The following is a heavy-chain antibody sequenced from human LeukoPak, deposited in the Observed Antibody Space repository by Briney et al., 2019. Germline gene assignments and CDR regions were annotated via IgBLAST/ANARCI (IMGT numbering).Heavy chain of an antibody. J-gene: IGHJ4*02. V-gene: IGHV3-20*04. Sequence: PGGSLRLSCAASGFTFDDYGMSWVRQAPGKGLEWVSGINWNGGSTGYADSVKGRFTISRDNAKNSLYLQMNSLRAEDTALYYCASYYDSSGYYSFDYWGQGTLVTVSS. D-gene: IGHD3-22*01. CDR1: GFTFDDYG. CDR2: INWNGGST. CDR3: ASYYDSSGYYSFDY.